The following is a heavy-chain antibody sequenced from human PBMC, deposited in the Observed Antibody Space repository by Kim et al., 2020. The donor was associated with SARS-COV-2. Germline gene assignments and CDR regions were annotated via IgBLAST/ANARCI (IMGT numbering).Heavy chain of an antibody. V-gene: IGHV3-30-3*01. CDR1: GFTFSSYA. CDR3: ARGPRVSFWSGYPYGMDV. J-gene: IGHJ6*02. Sequence: GGSLRLSCAASGFTFSSYAMHWVRQAPGKGLEWVAVISYDGSNKYYADSVKGRFTISRDNSKNTLYLQMNSLRAEDTAVYYCARGPRVSFWSGYPYGMDVWGQGTTVTVSS. CDR2: ISYDGSNK. D-gene: IGHD3-3*01.